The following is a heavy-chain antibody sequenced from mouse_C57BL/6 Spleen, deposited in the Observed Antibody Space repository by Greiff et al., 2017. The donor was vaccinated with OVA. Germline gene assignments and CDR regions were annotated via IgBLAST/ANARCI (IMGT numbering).Heavy chain of an antibody. CDR3: ARYAYYGNYEGYFDY. Sequence: VKLVESGAELMKPGASVKLSCKATGYTFTGYWIEWVKQRPGHGLEWIGEIIPGSGSTNYNEKFKGKATFTADTSSNTAYMQLSSLTTEDSAIYYCARYAYYGNYEGYFDYWGQGTTLTVSS. J-gene: IGHJ2*01. CDR1: GYTFTGYW. CDR2: IIPGSGST. V-gene: IGHV1-9*01. D-gene: IGHD2-10*01.